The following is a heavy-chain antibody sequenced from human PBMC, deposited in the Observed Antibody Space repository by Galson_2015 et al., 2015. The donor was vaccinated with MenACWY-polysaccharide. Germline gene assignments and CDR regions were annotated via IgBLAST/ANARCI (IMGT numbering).Heavy chain of an antibody. V-gene: IGHV3-48*01. Sequence: SLRLSCAASGFSFSHYCMNWVRQAPGKGLEWVSYISSGSSAIYYADSVKGRFTISRDNARKSLYLQMNSLRAEDTAVYYCARGFGIWFGELLAFDYWGQGSLVTVSS. CDR1: GFSFSHYC. J-gene: IGHJ4*02. CDR2: ISSGSSAI. D-gene: IGHD3-10*01. CDR3: ARGFGIWFGELLAFDY.